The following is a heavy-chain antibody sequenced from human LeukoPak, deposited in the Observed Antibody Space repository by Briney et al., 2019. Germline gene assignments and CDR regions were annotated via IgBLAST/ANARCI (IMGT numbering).Heavy chain of an antibody. V-gene: IGHV4-34*01. J-gene: IGHJ4*02. CDR3: ARGARITMIVVVTPGYFDY. Sequence: SETLSLTCAVYGGSFSGYYWSWIRQPPGKGLEWIGEINHSGSTNYNPSLKSRVTISVDTSKNQFSLKLSSVTAADTAVYYCARGARITMIVVVTPGYFDYWGQGTLVTVSS. D-gene: IGHD3-22*01. CDR1: GGSFSGYY. CDR2: INHSGST.